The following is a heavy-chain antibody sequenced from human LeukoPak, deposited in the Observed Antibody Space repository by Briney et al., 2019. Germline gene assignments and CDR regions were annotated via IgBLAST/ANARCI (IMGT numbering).Heavy chain of an antibody. J-gene: IGHJ4*02. D-gene: IGHD1-26*01. CDR1: GFTFSSYS. V-gene: IGHV3-21*01. CDR2: ISSSSSYI. CDR3: ARDLFMWELPDY. Sequence: GGSLRLSCAASGFTFSSYSMNWVRQAPGKGLEWVSSISSSSSYIYYADSVKGRFTISRDNAKNSLYLQMNSLRAEDTAVYYCARDLFMWELPDYWGQGTLVTVSS.